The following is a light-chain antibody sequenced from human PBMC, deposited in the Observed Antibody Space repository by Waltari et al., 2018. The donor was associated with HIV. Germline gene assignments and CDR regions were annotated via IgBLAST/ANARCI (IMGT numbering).Light chain of an antibody. V-gene: IGKV4-1*01. Sequence: DTVMTQSPDSLAVSLGARATINCKSSQSVLYRSNNKNYLAWYQQKPGQPPKLLIYWASTRESGVPDRFSGSGSGTDFTLTISILQAEDVAVYYCQQYYGGPYTFGQGTKLEIK. CDR1: QSVLYRSNNKNY. J-gene: IGKJ2*01. CDR3: QQYYGGPYT. CDR2: WAS.